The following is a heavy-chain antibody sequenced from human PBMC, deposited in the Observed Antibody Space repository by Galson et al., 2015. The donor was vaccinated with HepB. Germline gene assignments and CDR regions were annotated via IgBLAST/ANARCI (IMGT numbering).Heavy chain of an antibody. V-gene: IGHV3-9*01. CDR1: GFTFDDYA. Sequence: SLRLSCAASGFTFDDYAMHWVRQAPGKGLEWVSGISWNSGSIGYADSVKGRFTISRDNAKNSLYLQMNSLRAEDTALYYCAKEGGDILTLDYWGQRTLVTVSS. CDR3: AKEGGDILTLDY. D-gene: IGHD3-9*01. CDR2: ISWNSGSI. J-gene: IGHJ4*02.